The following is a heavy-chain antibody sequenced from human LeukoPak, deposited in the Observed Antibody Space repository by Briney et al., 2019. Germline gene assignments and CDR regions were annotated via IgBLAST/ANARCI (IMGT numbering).Heavy chain of an antibody. Sequence: SVKVSCKASGGTFSSYAISWVRQAPGQGLEWMGRIIPIFGTANYAQKFQGRVTITTDESTSTAYMELSGLRSEDTAVYYCATHVGSTVSQNTDYWGQGTLVTVSS. D-gene: IGHD4-17*01. V-gene: IGHV1-69*05. CDR3: ATHVGSTVSQNTDY. CDR2: IIPIFGTA. CDR1: GGTFSSYA. J-gene: IGHJ4*02.